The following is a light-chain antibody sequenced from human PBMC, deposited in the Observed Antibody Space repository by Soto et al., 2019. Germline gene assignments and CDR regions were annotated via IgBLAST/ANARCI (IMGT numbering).Light chain of an antibody. CDR3: QQYYSYPRT. Sequence: DIQMTQSPSSLSASVGDRVTITCQASQDISNYLNWYQQKPGKAPKLLIYDASNLESGVPSRFSGSGSATEFTLTISSLQPDDFATYYCQQYYSYPRTFGQGTKVDIK. J-gene: IGKJ1*01. CDR2: DAS. CDR1: QDISNY. V-gene: IGKV1-33*01.